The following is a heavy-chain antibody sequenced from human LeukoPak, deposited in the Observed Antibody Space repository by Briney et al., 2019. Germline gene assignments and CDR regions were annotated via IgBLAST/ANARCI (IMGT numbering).Heavy chain of an antibody. V-gene: IGHV4-30-4*08. CDR2: IYYSGST. Sequence: PSQTLSLTCTVSGGSIGSGDYYWSWIRQPPGKGLEWIGYIYYSGSTYYNPSLKSRVTISVDTSKNQFSLKLSSVTAADTAVYYCAGAGASGPYYMDVWGKGTTVTVSS. D-gene: IGHD3-3*01. J-gene: IGHJ6*03. CDR1: GGSIGSGDYY. CDR3: AGAGASGPYYMDV.